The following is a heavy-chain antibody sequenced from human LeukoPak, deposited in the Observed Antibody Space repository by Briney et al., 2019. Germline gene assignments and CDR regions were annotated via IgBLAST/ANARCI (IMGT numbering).Heavy chain of an antibody. CDR1: GGSISSYY. D-gene: IGHD6-13*01. CDR3: ARVIGIAAAGTSWFDP. J-gene: IGHJ5*02. CDR2: IYTSGST. Sequence: SETLSLTCTVSGGSISSYYWSWIRQPAGKGLEWIGRIYTSGSTNYNPSLKSRVTMSVDTSKNQFSLKLSSVTAADTAVYYCARVIGIAAAGTSWFDPWGQGTLVTASS. V-gene: IGHV4-4*07.